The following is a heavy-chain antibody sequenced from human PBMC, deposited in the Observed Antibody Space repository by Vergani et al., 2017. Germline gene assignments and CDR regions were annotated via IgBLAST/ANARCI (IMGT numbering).Heavy chain of an antibody. V-gene: IGHV3-23*01. J-gene: IGHJ4*02. D-gene: IGHD7-27*01. CDR1: GFTFSSYA. CDR2: ISGSVGST. CDR3: AKPPMANWGWAPAYYFDY. Sequence: EVQLLESGGGLVQPGGSLRLSCAASGFTFSSYAMSWVRQAPGKGLEWVSAISGSVGSTYYADSVKGRFTISRDNSKNTLYLQMNSLRAEDTAVYYCAKPPMANWGWAPAYYFDYWGQGTLVTVSS.